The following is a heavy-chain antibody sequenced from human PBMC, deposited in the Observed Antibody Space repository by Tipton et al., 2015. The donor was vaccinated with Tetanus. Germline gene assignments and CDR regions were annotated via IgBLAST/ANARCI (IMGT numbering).Heavy chain of an antibody. V-gene: IGHV3-7*01. CDR3: ARDMDY. CDR1: GFTFSHHW. Sequence: SLRLSCEGSGFTFSHHWMSWVRQAPGKGLEWVANIRQDGDEKNYVDSVKGRFTISRDNTKSSVHLQMNSLREDDTAVYYCARDMDYWGQGTLVTVSS. J-gene: IGHJ4*02. CDR2: IRQDGDEK.